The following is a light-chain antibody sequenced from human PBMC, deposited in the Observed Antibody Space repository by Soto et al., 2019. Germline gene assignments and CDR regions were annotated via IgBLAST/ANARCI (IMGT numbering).Light chain of an antibody. CDR3: QSYDSSLSAVV. V-gene: IGLV1-40*01. CDR2: GNS. Sequence: QSVLTQPPSVSGAPWQRVIISCTGSSANIGAGYDVHWYQQLPGTAPKLLISGNSNRPSGVPDRFSGSKSGTSASLAITGLQAEDEADYYCQSYDSSLSAVVLGGGTKLTVL. CDR1: SANIGAGYD. J-gene: IGLJ2*01.